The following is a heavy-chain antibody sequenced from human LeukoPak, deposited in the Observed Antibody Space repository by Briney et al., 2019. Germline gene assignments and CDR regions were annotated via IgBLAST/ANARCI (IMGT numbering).Heavy chain of an antibody. Sequence: GGSLRLSCAASGFTLSSYAMSWVRQAPGKGLEWVSAVSDTGNTYHADSVKGRFTISRDNAKNTLYLQMNSLRAEDTAVYYCARRSAAKDAFDIWGQGTMVTVSS. V-gene: IGHV3-23*01. CDR2: VSDTGNT. D-gene: IGHD6-25*01. J-gene: IGHJ3*02. CDR3: ARRSAAKDAFDI. CDR1: GFTLSSYA.